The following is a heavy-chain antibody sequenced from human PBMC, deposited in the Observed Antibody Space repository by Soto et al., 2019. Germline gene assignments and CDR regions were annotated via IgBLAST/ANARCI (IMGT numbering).Heavy chain of an antibody. CDR1: GYTFTSYG. Sequence: ASVKVSCKASGYTFTSYGISWVRQAPGQGLEWMGWISAYNGNTNYAQKLQGRVTMTTDTSTSTAYMELRSPRSDDTAVYYCARVGYCSSTSCYGEDYYYYMDVWGKGTTVT. J-gene: IGHJ6*03. V-gene: IGHV1-18*01. D-gene: IGHD2-2*01. CDR2: ISAYNGNT. CDR3: ARVGYCSSTSCYGEDYYYYMDV.